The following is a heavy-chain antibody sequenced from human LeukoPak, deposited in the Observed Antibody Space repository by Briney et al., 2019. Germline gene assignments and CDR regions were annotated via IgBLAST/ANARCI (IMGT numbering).Heavy chain of an antibody. Sequence: GGSLRLSCAASGFTFSTYGMSWVRQAPGKGLEWVSGISGSGGSRFYTDSGKGRFTISRDNAKNSLYLQMNSLRAEDTAVYYCARVKQQLVRLLSRDTTYYYYYYMDVWGKGTTVTVSS. CDR2: ISGSGGSR. CDR3: ARVKQQLVRLLSRDTTYYYYYYMDV. J-gene: IGHJ6*03. D-gene: IGHD6-13*01. V-gene: IGHV3-23*01. CDR1: GFTFSTYG.